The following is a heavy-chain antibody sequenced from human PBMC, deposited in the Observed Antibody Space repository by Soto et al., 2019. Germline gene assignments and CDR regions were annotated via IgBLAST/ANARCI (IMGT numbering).Heavy chain of an antibody. CDR1: GYAFTSYY. V-gene: IGHV1-46*03. CDR2: IHPSGGST. CDR3: ARDALFGSGSYVTGWLDS. J-gene: IGHJ5*01. Sequence: QVQLVQSGAEVKKPGASVELSCKASGYAFTSYYVHWVRQAPGQGLEWMGIIHPSGGSTTYAHKFRGRVIMSRDTATSTVDRDVRRLTSEATAVYFGARDALFGSGSYVTGWLDSWGQGTLVTVSS. D-gene: IGHD3-10*01.